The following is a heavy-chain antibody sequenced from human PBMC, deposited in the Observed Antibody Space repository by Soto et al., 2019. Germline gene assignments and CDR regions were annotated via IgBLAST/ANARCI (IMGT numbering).Heavy chain of an antibody. D-gene: IGHD2-2*01. Sequence: GGSLRLSCAASGFTFSNAWMSWVRQAPGKGLEWVGRIKSKTDGGTTDYAAPVKGRFTISRDDSKNTLYLQMNSLKTEDTAVYYCTTKNDLDCSSTSCYASSDAFDIWGQGTMVTVSS. V-gene: IGHV3-15*01. CDR2: IKSKTDGGTT. CDR1: GFTFSNAW. CDR3: TTKNDLDCSSTSCYASSDAFDI. J-gene: IGHJ3*02.